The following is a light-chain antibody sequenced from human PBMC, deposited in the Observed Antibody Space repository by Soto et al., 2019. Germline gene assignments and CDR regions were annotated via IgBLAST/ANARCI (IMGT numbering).Light chain of an antibody. J-gene: IGKJ1*01. CDR2: DAS. CDR3: QQYNNWPTWT. CDR1: QSVSSY. V-gene: IGKV3-11*01. Sequence: NLLTPSPSPLSFSSGGRATLSRRASQSVSSYLAWYQQKPGQAPRLLIYDASNRATGIPARFSGSGSGTDFTLTISSLQSEDFAVYYCQQYNNWPTWTFGQGTKVDTK.